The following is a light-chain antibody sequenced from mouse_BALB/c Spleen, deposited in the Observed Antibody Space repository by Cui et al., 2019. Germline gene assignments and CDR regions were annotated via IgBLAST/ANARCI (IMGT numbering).Light chain of an antibody. CDR3: QQYSKLPYT. CDR2: YTS. J-gene: IGKJ2*01. V-gene: IGKV10-94*01. Sequence: DIQMTQTTSSLSASLVDRVTISCSASQGISNYLNWYQQKTDGTGQLLIKYTSSLHSGVPSRLSGSGSGTDYSLTISNLEPEDIATYYCQQYSKLPYTFGGGTKLEIK. CDR1: QGISNY.